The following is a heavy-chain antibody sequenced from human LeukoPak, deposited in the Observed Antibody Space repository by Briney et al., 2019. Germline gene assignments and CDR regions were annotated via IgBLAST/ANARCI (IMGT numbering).Heavy chain of an antibody. CDR3: ARDNTVMDTDY. CDR1: GGSISSGGFY. V-gene: IGHV4-61*02. Sequence: KASQTLSLSCTVSGGSISSGGFYWSWIRQPAGKGLEWIGRTYTLGSTNYNPSLKSRVTISVDTSKNQFSLKLSSVTAADTAVYYCARDNTVMDTDYWGQGTLVTVSS. J-gene: IGHJ4*02. CDR2: TYTLGST. D-gene: IGHD5-18*01.